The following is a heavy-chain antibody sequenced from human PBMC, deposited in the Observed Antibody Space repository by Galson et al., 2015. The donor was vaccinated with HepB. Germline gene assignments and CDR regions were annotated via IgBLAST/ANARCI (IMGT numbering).Heavy chain of an antibody. J-gene: IGHJ4*02. CDR2: ISFDGNHE. CDR1: GFSFSSYA. V-gene: IGHV3-30*03. Sequence: SLRLSCAASGFSFSSYAMHWVRQAPGRGLEWVAMISFDGNHEQYAASAKGRFTISRDNFKNTLYLYMTSLRVDDTAVFYCVRVPDQNGIGYFDFWGQGTVVSVST. D-gene: IGHD2-2*03. CDR3: VRVPDQNGIGYFDF.